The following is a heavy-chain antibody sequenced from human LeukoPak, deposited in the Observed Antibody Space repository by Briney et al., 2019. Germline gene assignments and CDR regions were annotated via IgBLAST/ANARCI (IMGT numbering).Heavy chain of an antibody. Sequence: SQTLSLTCAISGDSVSSNSASWNWIRQSPSRGLEWLGRTYYRSKWNTDYAVSVKGRITINPDTSKNQFSLYLNSVTPEDTAVYYCARDPDSSYEWGPFDPWGQGALVTVSS. V-gene: IGHV6-1*01. CDR2: TYYRSKWNT. D-gene: IGHD1-26*01. CDR1: GDSVSSNSAS. CDR3: ARDPDSSYEWGPFDP. J-gene: IGHJ5*02.